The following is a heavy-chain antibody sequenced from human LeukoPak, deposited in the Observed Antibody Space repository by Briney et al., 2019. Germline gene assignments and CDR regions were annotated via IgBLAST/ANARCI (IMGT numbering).Heavy chain of an antibody. J-gene: IGHJ4*02. CDR1: GYTFTGFY. V-gene: IGHV1-2*02. CDR2: INPNSGST. Sequence: GASVKVSCKASGYTFTGFYLHWLRQAPGQGLEWMGWINPNSGSTNSAQKFQGRVTMTRDTSISTAYMEMSGLGFDDTAVYYCARGSAVSGEQLRANDYWGQGALVIVSS. CDR3: ARGSAVSGEQLRANDY. D-gene: IGHD1-26*01.